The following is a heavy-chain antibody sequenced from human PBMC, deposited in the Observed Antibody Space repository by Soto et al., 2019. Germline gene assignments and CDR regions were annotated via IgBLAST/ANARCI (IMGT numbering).Heavy chain of an antibody. CDR2: IYYSGST. J-gene: IGHJ6*02. D-gene: IGHD3-3*01. CDR1: GGSISSYY. CDR3: ARVGYYDFWSDSRSPFYYGMDV. Sequence: SETLSLTCTVSGGSISSYYWSWIRQPPGKGLEWIGYIYYSGSTNYNPSLKSRVTISVDTSKNQFSLKLSSVTAADTAVYYCARVGYYDFWSDSRSPFYYGMDVWGQGTTVTVSS. V-gene: IGHV4-59*01.